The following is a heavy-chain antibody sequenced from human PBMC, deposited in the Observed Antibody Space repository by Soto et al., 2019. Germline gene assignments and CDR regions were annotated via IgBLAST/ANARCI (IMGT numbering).Heavy chain of an antibody. CDR3: ARVPGGVGANRGEAY. Sequence: QVQLVQSGAEVKKPGSSVKVSCKASGGTFSSYAISWVRQAPGQGIEWMGGIIPIFGTATYAQKFQGRVTITADEYTSTAYVELSSLRSEDTAVYYGARVPGGVGANRGEAYWGQGTLVTVSS. V-gene: IGHV1-69*01. D-gene: IGHD7-27*01. CDR1: GGTFSSYA. J-gene: IGHJ4*02. CDR2: IIPIFGTA.